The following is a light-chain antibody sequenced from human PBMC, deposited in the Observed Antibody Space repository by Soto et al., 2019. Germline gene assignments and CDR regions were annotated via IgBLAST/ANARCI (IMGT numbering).Light chain of an antibody. CDR3: SSYTSTSTFLV. V-gene: IGLV2-14*01. CDR1: SSDIGGYNY. Sequence: QSALTQPASVSGSPGQSITISCTGTSSDIGGYNYVYWYQRHPGKAPKLMISDVSNRPSGVSDRFSGSKSGNTASLTISGLQAEDEAEYYCSSYTSTSTFLVFGGGTKLTVL. CDR2: DVS. J-gene: IGLJ2*01.